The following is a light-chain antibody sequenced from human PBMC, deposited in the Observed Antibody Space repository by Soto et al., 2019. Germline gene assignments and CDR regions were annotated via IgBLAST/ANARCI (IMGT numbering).Light chain of an antibody. Sequence: EIVLKQSPGTLSLSPKERATLSCMASQSVSSSYLAWYQQKPGQAPRLLIYGASSRATGIPDRFSGSGSGTDFTLTISRLEPEDFAVYYCQQRSNWPSITFGQGTRLEIK. CDR3: QQRSNWPSIT. V-gene: IGKV3D-20*02. CDR2: GAS. CDR1: QSVSSSY. J-gene: IGKJ5*01.